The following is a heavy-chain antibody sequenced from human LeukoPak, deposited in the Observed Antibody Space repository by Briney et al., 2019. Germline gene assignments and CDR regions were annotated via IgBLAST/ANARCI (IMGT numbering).Heavy chain of an antibody. D-gene: IGHD6-13*01. Sequence: QSGGSLRLSCAASGFTFDDYAMHWVRQAPGKGLEWVSGINWNGGSTGYADSVKGRFTISRDNAKNSLYLQMNSLRAEDTALYYCASGRSWYKNSHYYFDYWGQGTLVTVSS. CDR3: ASGRSWYKNSHYYFDY. V-gene: IGHV3-20*04. J-gene: IGHJ4*02. CDR2: INWNGGST. CDR1: GFTFDDYA.